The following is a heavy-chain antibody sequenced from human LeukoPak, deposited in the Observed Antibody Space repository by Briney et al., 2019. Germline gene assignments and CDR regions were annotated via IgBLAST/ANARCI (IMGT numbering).Heavy chain of an antibody. D-gene: IGHD1-26*01. CDR1: GGSFSGYY. CDR2: INHSGST. CDR3: ARMGGWPYYYYGMDV. Sequence: SETLSLTCAVYGGSFSGYYWSWIRQPPGKGLEWIGEINHSGSTNYNPSLKSRVTISVDTSKNQFSLKLSSVTAADTAVYYCARMGGWPYYYYGMDVWGQGTTVTVSS. V-gene: IGHV4-34*01. J-gene: IGHJ6*02.